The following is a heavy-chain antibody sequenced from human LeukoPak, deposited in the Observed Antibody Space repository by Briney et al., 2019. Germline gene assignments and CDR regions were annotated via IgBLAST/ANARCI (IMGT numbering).Heavy chain of an antibody. CDR1: GFTFDDYT. J-gene: IGHJ3*02. D-gene: IGHD3-16*01. Sequence: SGGSLRLSCAASGFTFDDYTMHWVRQAPGKGLEWVSLISWDGGSTYYADSVKGRFTISRDNSKNSLYLQMNSLRTEDTALYYCAKEMDMITFGDPGAFDIWGQGTMVTVSS. V-gene: IGHV3-43*01. CDR2: ISWDGGST. CDR3: AKEMDMITFGDPGAFDI.